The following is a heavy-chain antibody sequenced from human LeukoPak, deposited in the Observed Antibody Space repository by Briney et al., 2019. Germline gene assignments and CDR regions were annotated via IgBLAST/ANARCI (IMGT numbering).Heavy chain of an antibody. J-gene: IGHJ5*01. CDR3: AKDRHAPGRYCSSTSCFPFDS. Sequence: GGSLRLSCAASGFTFSSYEMNWVRQAPGKGLEWVSYISSSGSTIYYADSVKGRFTISRDNTKNTLYLQMNSLRAEDTAVYYCAKDRHAPGRYCSSTSCFPFDSWGQGTLVTVSS. V-gene: IGHV3-48*03. CDR2: ISSSGSTI. D-gene: IGHD2-2*01. CDR1: GFTFSSYE.